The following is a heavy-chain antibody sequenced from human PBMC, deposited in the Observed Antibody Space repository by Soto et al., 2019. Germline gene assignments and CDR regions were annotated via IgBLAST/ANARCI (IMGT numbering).Heavy chain of an antibody. V-gene: IGHV3-53*01. J-gene: IGHJ4*02. CDR1: GFTVSSNY. Sequence: LRLSCAASGFTVSSNYMTWVRLAPGKGLEWVSVIYSGGRTYYADSVKGRFTISRDNSKNTLYLQMNSLRAEDTAVYYCARGIPRGYSYGSYYFDYWGQGTLVTVSS. CDR2: IYSGGRT. CDR3: ARGIPRGYSYGSYYFDY. D-gene: IGHD5-18*01.